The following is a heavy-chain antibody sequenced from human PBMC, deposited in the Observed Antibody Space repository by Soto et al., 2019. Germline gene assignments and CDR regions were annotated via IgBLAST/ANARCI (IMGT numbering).Heavy chain of an antibody. CDR3: ARDTRRRYCSSTGCYGNWIDF. D-gene: IGHD2-2*01. CDR2: ISAYNGNT. J-gene: IGHJ5*01. V-gene: IGHV1-18*01. CDR1: GYTFTSYG. Sequence: ASVKVSCKASGYTFTSYGISWVRQAPGQGLEWMGWISAYNGNTNYAQKLQGRVTMTTDTSTSTAYMELRSLRSDDTAVYYCARDTRRRYCSSTGCYGNWIDFWGQGILVTVSS.